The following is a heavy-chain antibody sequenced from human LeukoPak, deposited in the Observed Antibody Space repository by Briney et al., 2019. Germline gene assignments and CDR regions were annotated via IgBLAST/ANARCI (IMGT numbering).Heavy chain of an antibody. CDR3: ARGASGSYDRWFAP. V-gene: IGHV3-53*01. Sequence: GGSLRLSCAASGFTVSSNYMSWVRQAPGKGLEWVSVIYSGGSTYYADSVKGRFTISRDNSKNTLYLQMNSLRAEDTAVYYCARGASGSYDRWFAPWGQGTLVTVSS. J-gene: IGHJ5*02. CDR1: GFTVSSNY. D-gene: IGHD1-26*01. CDR2: IYSGGST.